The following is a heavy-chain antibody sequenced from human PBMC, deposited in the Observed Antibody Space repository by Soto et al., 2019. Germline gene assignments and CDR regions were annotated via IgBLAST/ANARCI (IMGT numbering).Heavy chain of an antibody. Sequence: PSETLSLTCAVYGGSFSGYYWSWIRQPPGKGLEWIGEINHSGSTNYNPSLKSRVTISVDTSKNQFSLKLSSVTAADTAVYYCARGPIAANYYYGMDVWGQGTTVTVS. CDR3: ARGPIAANYYYGMDV. D-gene: IGHD6-13*01. J-gene: IGHJ6*02. CDR1: GGSFSGYY. CDR2: INHSGST. V-gene: IGHV4-34*01.